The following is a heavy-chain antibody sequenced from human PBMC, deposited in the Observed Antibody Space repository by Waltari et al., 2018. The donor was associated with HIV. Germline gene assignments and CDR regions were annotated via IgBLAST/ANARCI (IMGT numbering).Heavy chain of an antibody. CDR2: MFHNGST. CDR3: AREWGTLMVAWFDP. Sequence: QVQLQESGPGLVKPSETLSLTCAVSGYSISCGYFWGWNRQPPGKALEWIGSMFHNGSTYYNPSLKSRVTISVDTSKNQFSLKLSSVTSADTAIYYCAREWGTLMVAWFDPWGQGTLVTVSS. CDR1: GYSISCGYF. J-gene: IGHJ5*02. D-gene: IGHD3-10*01. V-gene: IGHV4-38-2*02.